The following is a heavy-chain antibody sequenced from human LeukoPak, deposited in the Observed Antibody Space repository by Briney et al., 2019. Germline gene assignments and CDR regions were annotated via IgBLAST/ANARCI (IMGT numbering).Heavy chain of an antibody. J-gene: IGHJ6*02. V-gene: IGHV1-2*02. Sequence: VASVKVSCKASGYTFTGYYMHWVRQAPGQGLEWMGWINPNSGGTNYAQKFQGRVTMTRDTSISTAYMELSRLRSDDTAVYYCARERAPYCSGGSCYFPYYGMDVWGQGTTATVSS. CDR1: GYTFTGYY. CDR3: ARERAPYCSGGSCYFPYYGMDV. CDR2: INPNSGGT. D-gene: IGHD2-15*01.